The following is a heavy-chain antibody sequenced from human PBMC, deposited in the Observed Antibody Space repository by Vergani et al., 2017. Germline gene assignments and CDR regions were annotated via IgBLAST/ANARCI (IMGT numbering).Heavy chain of an antibody. CDR3: AREDEQWLVVDY. Sequence: QVQLVQSGAEVKKPGSSVKVSCKASGDTFSSYAISWVRQAPGQGLEWMGRIIPIFGTANYVQKFQGRVTITADESTSTAYMELSSLRSEDTAVYYCAREDEQWLVVDYWGQGTLVTVSS. J-gene: IGHJ4*02. D-gene: IGHD6-19*01. CDR2: IIPIFGTA. CDR1: GDTFSSYA. V-gene: IGHV1-69*18.